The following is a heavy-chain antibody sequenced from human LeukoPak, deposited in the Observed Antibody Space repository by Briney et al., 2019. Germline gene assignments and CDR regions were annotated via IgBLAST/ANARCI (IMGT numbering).Heavy chain of an antibody. CDR1: GFTFSDYY. Sequence: GGSLRLSCAASGFTFSDYYMSWIRQAPGQGLEWVSYISSICRSIYYADSVKGRFTISSDNAKNSLYLQMNSLRAEETAVYYCARGYCSGGSCYPNTSNSPLYYYYGMDVWGQGTTVTVSS. D-gene: IGHD2-15*01. CDR2: ISSICRSI. V-gene: IGHV3-11*01. J-gene: IGHJ6*02. CDR3: ARGYCSGGSCYPNTSNSPLYYYYGMDV.